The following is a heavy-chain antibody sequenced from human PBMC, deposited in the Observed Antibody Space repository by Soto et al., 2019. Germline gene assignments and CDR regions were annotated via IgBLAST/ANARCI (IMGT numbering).Heavy chain of an antibody. CDR3: AREPPVPTAGLNYFDP. CDR1: GYTFIHFG. J-gene: IGHJ5*02. D-gene: IGHD1-7*01. Sequence: QIQLVQSETEVKEPGASVKVSCKTSGYTFIHFGISWVRQAPGQGLEWMGWISPFNGHTHYAQTFQGRVTLTTDTSTATAFLELRSLRSDDTAVYYCAREPPVPTAGLNYFDPCGRGTLVTVSS. V-gene: IGHV1-18*01. CDR2: ISPFNGHT.